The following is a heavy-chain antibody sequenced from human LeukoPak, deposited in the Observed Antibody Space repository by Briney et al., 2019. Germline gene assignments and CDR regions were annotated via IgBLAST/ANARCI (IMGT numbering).Heavy chain of an antibody. Sequence: QAGGSLRLSCVASGFSFTNYAMSWVRQAPGKGLEWVANIKQDGSEKYYVDSVKGRFAISRDNAKNSLYLQMNSLRAEDTAVYYCARDPSSYSSLFRSVLGTSDYYYYGMDVWGQGTTVTVSS. CDR3: ARDPSSYSSLFRSVLGTSDYYYYGMDV. D-gene: IGHD6-13*01. J-gene: IGHJ6*02. V-gene: IGHV3-7*01. CDR1: GFSFTNYA. CDR2: IKQDGSEK.